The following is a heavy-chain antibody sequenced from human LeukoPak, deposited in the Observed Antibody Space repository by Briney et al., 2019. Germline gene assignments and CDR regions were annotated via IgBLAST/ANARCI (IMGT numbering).Heavy chain of an antibody. D-gene: IGHD3-22*01. CDR3: AKATYYYDSSGYFY. CDR1: GFTFSSYG. CDR2: ISGSGGST. V-gene: IGHV3-23*01. Sequence: PGGSLRLSCAASGFTFSSYGMIWVRQAPGKGLEWVSGISGSGGSTYLADSVKGRFTISRDNSKNTLYLEMNSLRADDTAVYYCAKATYYYDSSGYFYWGQGTLVTVSS. J-gene: IGHJ4*02.